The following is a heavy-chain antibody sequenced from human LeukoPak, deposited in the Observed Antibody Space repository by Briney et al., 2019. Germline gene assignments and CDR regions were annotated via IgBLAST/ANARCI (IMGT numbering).Heavy chain of an antibody. Sequence: PSETLSLTCTVSGGSISSYYWSWIRQPPGKGLEWIGYIYSSGSTNYNPSLKSRVTISVDTSKNQFSLKLTSVTAADTAVYYCARHGYSSLYYWGQGTLVTVSS. CDR2: IYSSGST. V-gene: IGHV4-59*08. D-gene: IGHD5-18*01. J-gene: IGHJ4*02. CDR1: GGSISSYY. CDR3: ARHGYSSLYY.